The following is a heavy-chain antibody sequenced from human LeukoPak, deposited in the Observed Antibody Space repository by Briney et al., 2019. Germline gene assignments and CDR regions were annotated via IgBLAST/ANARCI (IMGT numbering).Heavy chain of an antibody. D-gene: IGHD6-6*01. CDR3: ARAKVGRPRAFDI. CDR2: MNPNSGNT. V-gene: IGHV1-8*03. CDR1: GYTFTSYD. Sequence: ASVNVSCKASGYTFTSYDINWVRQATGQGLEWMGWMNPNSGNTGYAQKFQGRVTITRNTSISTAYMELSSLRSEDTAVYYCARAKVGRPRAFDIWGQGTMVTVSS. J-gene: IGHJ3*02.